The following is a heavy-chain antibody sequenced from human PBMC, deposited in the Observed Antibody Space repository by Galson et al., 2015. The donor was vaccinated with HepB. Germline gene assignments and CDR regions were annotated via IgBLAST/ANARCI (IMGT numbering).Heavy chain of an antibody. CDR1: GFTFSSYS. V-gene: IGHV3-48*02. CDR2: ISSSSSTI. Sequence: SLRLSCAASGFTFSSYSMNWVRQAPGKGLEWVSYISSSSSTIYYADSVKGRFTISRDNAKNSLYLQMNSLRDEDTAVYYCARVNWLLYYGSGENGTYNWFDPWGQGTLVTVSS. J-gene: IGHJ5*02. D-gene: IGHD3-10*01. CDR3: ARVNWLLYYGSGENGTYNWFDP.